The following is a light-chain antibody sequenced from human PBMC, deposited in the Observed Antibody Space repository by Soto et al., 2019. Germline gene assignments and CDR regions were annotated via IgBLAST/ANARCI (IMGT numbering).Light chain of an antibody. CDR2: EVS. V-gene: IGLV2-14*01. CDR3: SSYSNSDTPFL. Sequence: QSALTQPASVSGSLGQSITISCAGTGSDVGGYNYVSWYQQYAGKVPKLIIFEVSDRPSGVSHRFSGSKSGNTASLTISGLQADDEADYYCSSYSNSDTPFLFGGGTKLTVL. J-gene: IGLJ2*01. CDR1: GSDVGGYNY.